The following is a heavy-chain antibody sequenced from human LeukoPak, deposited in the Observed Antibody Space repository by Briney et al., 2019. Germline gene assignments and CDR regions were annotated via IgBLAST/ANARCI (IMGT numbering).Heavy chain of an antibody. CDR2: ISAYNGNT. CDR3: ARDLLKYYDFWSGPTGVDY. D-gene: IGHD3-3*01. CDR1: GYTFTSYG. V-gene: IGHV1-18*01. J-gene: IGHJ4*02. Sequence: ASVKVSCKASGYTFTSYGISWVRQAPGQGLEWMGWISAYNGNTNYAQKLQGRVTMTTDTSTSTAYMELRSLRSDDTAVYYCARDLLKYYDFWSGPTGVDYWGPGTLVTVSS.